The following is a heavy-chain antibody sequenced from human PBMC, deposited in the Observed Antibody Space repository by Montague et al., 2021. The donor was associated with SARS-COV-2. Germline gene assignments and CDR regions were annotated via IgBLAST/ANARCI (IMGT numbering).Heavy chain of an antibody. CDR2: ISANGRST. V-gene: IGHV3-23*01. CDR1: GFTFSKHA. Sequence: SLRLSCAASGFTFSKHAMNWVRQAPGKGLQWLSTISANGRSTCYGDSVRGRFAVSRDNSRNTLYLQMSNLRVEDTAIYYCTKDDSSSEYGGDYWGQGTLVTVSS. J-gene: IGHJ4*02. D-gene: IGHD4/OR15-4a*01. CDR3: TKDDSSSEYGGDY.